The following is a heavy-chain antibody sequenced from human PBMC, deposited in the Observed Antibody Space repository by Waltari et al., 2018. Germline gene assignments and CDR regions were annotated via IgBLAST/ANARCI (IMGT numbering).Heavy chain of an antibody. Sequence: QITLKESGPTLVKPTQTLTLTCTFSGFSLSTSGVGVGWIRQPPGKALEWLALIYWNDDKRYSPSLKSRLSSTKDTSKNQMGLTMTNMDPVDTATYYCAPTPFLDSEFDFWGQGTLVTGSS. CDR3: APTPFLDSEFDF. CDR2: IYWNDDK. D-gene: IGHD1-1*01. V-gene: IGHV2-5*01. CDR1: GFSLSTSGVG. J-gene: IGHJ4*02.